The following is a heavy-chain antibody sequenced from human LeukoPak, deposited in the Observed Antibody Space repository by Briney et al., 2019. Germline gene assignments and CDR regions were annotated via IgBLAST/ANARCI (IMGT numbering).Heavy chain of an antibody. CDR2: IRKRPNSYTT. Sequence: GGSLRLSCAASGFTFSSYAMSWVRQAPGKGLEWVGRIRKRPNSYTTEYAASVQGRFAISRDDSKNSLYLQMNSLKTEDTAVYYCARVSTTVAGSDYLDYWGQGTQVTISS. CDR1: GFTFSSYA. D-gene: IGHD6-19*01. V-gene: IGHV3-72*01. J-gene: IGHJ4*02. CDR3: ARVSTTVAGSDYLDY.